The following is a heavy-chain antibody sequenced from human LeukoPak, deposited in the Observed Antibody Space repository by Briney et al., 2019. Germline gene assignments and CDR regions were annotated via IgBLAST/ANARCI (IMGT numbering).Heavy chain of an antibody. D-gene: IGHD5-12*01. CDR3: ASLVATIGAFDI. V-gene: IGHV4-34*01. CDR2: INHSGST. Sequence: XETLSLTCAVYGGSFSGYYWSWIRQPPGKGLEWIGEINHSGSTNYNPSLTSRVTISVDTSKNQFSLKLSSVTAADTAVYYCASLVATIGAFDIWGQGTMVTVSS. CDR1: GGSFSGYY. J-gene: IGHJ3*02.